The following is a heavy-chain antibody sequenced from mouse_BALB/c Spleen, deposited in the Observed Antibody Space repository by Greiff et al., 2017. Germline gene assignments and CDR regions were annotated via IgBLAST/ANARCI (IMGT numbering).Heavy chain of an antibody. Sequence: QVHVKQSGAELAKPGASVKMSCKASGYTFTSYWMHWVKQRPGQGLEWIGYINPSTGYTEYNQKFKDKATLTADKSSSTAYMQLSSLTSEDSAVYYCSRWVITEGFAYWGQGTLVTVSA. V-gene: IGHV1-7*01. D-gene: IGHD2-4*01. CDR3: SRWVITEGFAY. CDR2: INPSTGYT. J-gene: IGHJ3*01. CDR1: GYTFTSYW.